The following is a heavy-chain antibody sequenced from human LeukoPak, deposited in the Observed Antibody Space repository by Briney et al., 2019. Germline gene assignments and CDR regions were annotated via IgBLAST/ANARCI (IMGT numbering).Heavy chain of an antibody. V-gene: IGHV3-7*01. CDR1: GFTFSSYW. J-gene: IGHJ4*02. Sequence: GGSLRLSCAASGFTFSSYWMSWVRQAPGKGLEWVANIKQDGSEKYYVDSVKGRFTISRDNAKNSLYLQMNSLRAEDTAVYYCASLLAVAGTDFDHWGQGTLVTVSS. CDR3: ASLLAVAGTDFDH. CDR2: IKQDGSEK. D-gene: IGHD6-19*01.